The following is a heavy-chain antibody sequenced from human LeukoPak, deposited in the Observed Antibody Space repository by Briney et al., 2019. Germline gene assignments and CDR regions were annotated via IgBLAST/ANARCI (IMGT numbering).Heavy chain of an antibody. CDR1: GGTFSSYA. V-gene: IGHV1-69*05. D-gene: IGHD3-22*01. CDR2: IIPIFGTA. CDR3: ARDRGYYYDSSGYYYPFDY. Sequence: ASVKVSCKASGGTFSSYAISWVRQAPGQGLEWMGGIIPIFGTANYAQKFQGRVTITTDESTSTAYMELSSLRSEDTAVYYCARDRGYYYDSSGYYYPFDYWGRGTLVTVSS. J-gene: IGHJ4*02.